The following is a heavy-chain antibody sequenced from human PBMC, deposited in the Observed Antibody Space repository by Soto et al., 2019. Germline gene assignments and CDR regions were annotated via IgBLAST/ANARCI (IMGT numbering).Heavy chain of an antibody. CDR3: ARGMSTMPDY. V-gene: IGHV3-74*01. D-gene: IGHD5-12*01. J-gene: IGHJ4*02. Sequence: GGSLRLSCAASGLTFDDYSMHWVRQAPGKGLVWVSRTNTDGSFTSYADSVKGRFTISRDNAKNTLYLQMNSLRADDTAVYYCARGMSTMPDYWGQGTLVTVSS. CDR1: GLTFDDYS. CDR2: TNTDGSFT.